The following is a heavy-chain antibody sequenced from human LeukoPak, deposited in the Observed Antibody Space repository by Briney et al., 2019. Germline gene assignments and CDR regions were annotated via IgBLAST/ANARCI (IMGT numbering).Heavy chain of an antibody. J-gene: IGHJ3*02. Sequence: SVKVCFKASGGTFSSYTISWVRQAPGQGLEWMGRIIPILGIANYAQKFQGRVTITADKSTSTAYMELSSLRSEDTAVYYCAGRYCSSTSCYILIGAFDIWGQGTMVTVSS. D-gene: IGHD2-2*02. CDR1: GGTFSSYT. V-gene: IGHV1-69*02. CDR2: IIPILGIA. CDR3: AGRYCSSTSCYILIGAFDI.